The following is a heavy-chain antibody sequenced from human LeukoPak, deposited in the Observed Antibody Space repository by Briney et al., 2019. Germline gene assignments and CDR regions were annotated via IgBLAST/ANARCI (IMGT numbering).Heavy chain of an antibody. D-gene: IGHD4-11*01. CDR2: ISGYNSKT. J-gene: IGHJ4*02. Sequence: EASVKVSCKASDYPFTEFGVSWVRQAPGQGLEWMGWISGYNSKTHYARKFQGRVTMTTDTSTTTAYMELRTLRSDDTAVYYCARINYRPIIKFFDFWGQGTLVTVSS. CDR3: ARINYRPIIKFFDF. CDR1: DYPFTEFG. V-gene: IGHV1-18*01.